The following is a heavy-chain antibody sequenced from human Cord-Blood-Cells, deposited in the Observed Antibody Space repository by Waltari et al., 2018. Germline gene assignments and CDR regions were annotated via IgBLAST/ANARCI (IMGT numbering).Heavy chain of an antibody. CDR1: GDSVSSNRTA. CDR2: TYYRSKWYN. J-gene: IGHJ2*01. Sequence: QVQLQQSGPGLVKPSQTLSLTCAISGDSVSSNRTAWNWIRQSPSRGLERLGRTYYRSKWYNDYAVSVKSRITINPDPSKNQFSRQLNSVTPEDTAVYYCARVTGSHWYFDLWGRGTLVTVSS. V-gene: IGHV6-1*01. D-gene: IGHD3-10*01. CDR3: ARVTGSHWYFDL.